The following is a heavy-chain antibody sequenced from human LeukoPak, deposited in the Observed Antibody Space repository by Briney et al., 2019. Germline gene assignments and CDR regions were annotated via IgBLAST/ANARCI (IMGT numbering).Heavy chain of an antibody. V-gene: IGHV3-30*04. CDR2: ISYDGSNK. D-gene: IGHD2-15*01. CDR3: ASTSGGSWDS. CDR1: GFTFSSYA. J-gene: IGHJ4*02. Sequence: QPGGSLRLSCAASGFTFSSYAMHWVRQAPGKGLEWVAVISYDGSNKYYADSVKGRFTISRDNSKNTLYLQMNSLRAEDTAVYYCASTSGGSWDSWGQGTLVTVSS.